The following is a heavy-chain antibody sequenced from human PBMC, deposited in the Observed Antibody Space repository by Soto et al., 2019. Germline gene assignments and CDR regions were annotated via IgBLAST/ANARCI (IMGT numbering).Heavy chain of an antibody. J-gene: IGHJ4*02. CDR2: ISSSISYI. CDR3: ARDQVPAAITDY. CDR1: GFTFSSYS. Sequence: GGSLRLSCAASGFTFSSYSMNWVRQAPGKGLEWVSSISSSISYIYYADSVKGRFTISRDNAKNSLYLQMNSLRAEDTAVYYCARDQVPAAITDYWGQGTLVTVSS. V-gene: IGHV3-21*01. D-gene: IGHD2-2*01.